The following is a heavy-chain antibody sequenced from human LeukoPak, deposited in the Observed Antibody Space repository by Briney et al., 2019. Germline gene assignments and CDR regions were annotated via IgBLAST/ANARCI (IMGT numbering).Heavy chain of an antibody. V-gene: IGHV3-53*05. D-gene: IGHD2-15*01. Sequence: GGSLRLSCAASGFTVSSNYMSWVRQAPGKGLEWVSVIYSGGSTYYADSVKGRFTISRDNSKNTLYPQMNSLRAEDTAVYYCARGGYCSGGSCYYLDYWGQGTLVTVSS. CDR2: IYSGGST. CDR3: ARGGYCSGGSCYYLDY. J-gene: IGHJ4*02. CDR1: GFTVSSNY.